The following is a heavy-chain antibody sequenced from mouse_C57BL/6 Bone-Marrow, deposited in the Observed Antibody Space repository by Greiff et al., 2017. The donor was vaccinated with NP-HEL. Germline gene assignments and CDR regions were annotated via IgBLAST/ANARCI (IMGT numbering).Heavy chain of an antibody. V-gene: IGHV5-9-1*02. CDR2: ISSGGDYI. J-gene: IGHJ4*01. Sequence: EVKLVESGEGLVKPGGSLKLSCAASGFTLSSYAMSWVRQTPEKRLEWVAYISSGGDYIYYADTVKGRFTISRDNARNTLYLQMSSLKAEDTAMYYCTRDVGHYYGSSYYYAMDYWGQGTSVTVSS. CDR1: GFTLSSYA. CDR3: TRDVGHYYGSSYYYAMDY. D-gene: IGHD1-1*01.